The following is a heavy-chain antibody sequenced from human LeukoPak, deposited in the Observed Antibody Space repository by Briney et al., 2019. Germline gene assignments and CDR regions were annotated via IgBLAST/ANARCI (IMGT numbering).Heavy chain of an antibody. CDR2: IHNSGST. J-gene: IGHJ5*02. V-gene: IGHV4-31*03. CDR3: ARVDRSGSKRWFDP. CDR1: GGSISSGGFY. D-gene: IGHD3-10*01. Sequence: SETLSLTCSVTGGSISSGGFYWSWIRQHPGQGLEWIGYIHNSGSTYYTPALQSRAIISIDKSNSQLSVQLSSLTAADTAVYYCARVDRSGSKRWFDPWGQGVPVTVSS.